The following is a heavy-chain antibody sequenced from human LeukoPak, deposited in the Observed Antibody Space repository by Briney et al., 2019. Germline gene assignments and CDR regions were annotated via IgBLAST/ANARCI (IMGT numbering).Heavy chain of an antibody. CDR2: MHTSGST. CDR3: ARVNDCSSTSCYTGDYYYYMDV. D-gene: IGHD2-2*02. CDR1: GGSISGYY. V-gene: IGHV4-4*07. J-gene: IGHJ6*03. Sequence: SETLSLTCTVSGGSISGYYWNWIRQPAGKGLEWIGRMHTSGSTNYNPSLKSRITVSVDTSKNQFSLKLNSLTAADTAVYYCARVNDCSSTSCYTGDYYYYMDVWGKGTTVTVSS.